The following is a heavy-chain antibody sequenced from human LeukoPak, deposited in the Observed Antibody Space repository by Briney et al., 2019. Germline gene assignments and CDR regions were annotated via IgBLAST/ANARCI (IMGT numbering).Heavy chain of an antibody. CDR3: ARTYSSSLRKHHYYYGMDV. Sequence: GASVKVSCKASGYTFTSYDINWVRQATGQGLEWMGWMNPNSGNTGYAQKFQGRVTMTRNTSISTAYMELSSLRSEDTAVYYCARTYSSSLRKHHYYYGMDVWGQGTTVTVSS. CDR2: MNPNSGNT. J-gene: IGHJ6*02. CDR1: GYTFTSYD. V-gene: IGHV1-8*01. D-gene: IGHD6-6*01.